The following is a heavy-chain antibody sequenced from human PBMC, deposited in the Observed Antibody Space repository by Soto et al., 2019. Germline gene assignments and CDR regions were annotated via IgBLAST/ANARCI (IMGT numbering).Heavy chain of an antibody. D-gene: IGHD3-10*01. CDR2: IRGFSPYT. CDR1: GFTFRTYT. V-gene: IGHV3-21*01. J-gene: IGHJ6*01. Sequence: GGSLRLSCVASGFTFRTYTMNWVRQAPGKGLEWVSGIRGFSPYTFYAESVKGRFTISRDNAKNSLYLQMNSLRAEDTAVYYCARDRGYDAHDYYYNAMDVWGQGSTVTFYS. CDR3: ARDRGYDAHDYYYNAMDV.